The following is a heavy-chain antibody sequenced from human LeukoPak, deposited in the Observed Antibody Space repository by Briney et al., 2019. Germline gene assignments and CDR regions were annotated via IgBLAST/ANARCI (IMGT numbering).Heavy chain of an antibody. V-gene: IGHV1-2*02. CDR1: GYTFTGYY. CDR2: INPNSGGT. CDR3: ASAGAVNWGSATYCSDY. Sequence: GASVKVSCKASGYTFTGYYMHWVRQAPGQGLEWMGWINPNSGGTNYAQKFQGRVTMTRDTSTSTLYMEVSRLRSDDTAVYYCASAGAVNWGSATYCSDYWGQGTLVTVSS. D-gene: IGHD7-27*01. J-gene: IGHJ4*02.